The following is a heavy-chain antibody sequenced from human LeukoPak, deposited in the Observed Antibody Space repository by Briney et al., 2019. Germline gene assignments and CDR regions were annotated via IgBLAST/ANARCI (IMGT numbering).Heavy chain of an antibody. D-gene: IGHD5-24*01. CDR2: IIPIFGTA. V-gene: IGHV1-69*01. J-gene: IGHJ5*02. CDR1: GGTFISYA. CDR3: ARNRDGYNYFWFDP. Sequence: SVKVSCKASGGTFISYAISWVRQAPGQGLEWMRGIIPIFGTANYAQKFQGRVTITADESTSTAYMELSSLRSEDTAVYYCARNRDGYNYFWFDPWGQGTLVTVSS.